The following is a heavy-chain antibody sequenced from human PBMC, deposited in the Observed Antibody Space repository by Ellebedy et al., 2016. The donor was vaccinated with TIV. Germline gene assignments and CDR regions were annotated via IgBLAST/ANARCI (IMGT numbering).Heavy chain of an antibody. CDR3: ARGDRGSGWYWDK. Sequence: PGGSLRLSCKGSGYSFISYWIGWVRQMPGKGLEWMGYIYPGDSDTRYSPSFQGQVTISVDKSIRTAYLQWSSLKASDTAIYYCARGDRGSGWYWDKWGQGTLVTVSS. CDR2: IYPGDSDT. V-gene: IGHV5-51*01. J-gene: IGHJ4*02. CDR1: GYSFISYW. D-gene: IGHD6-19*01.